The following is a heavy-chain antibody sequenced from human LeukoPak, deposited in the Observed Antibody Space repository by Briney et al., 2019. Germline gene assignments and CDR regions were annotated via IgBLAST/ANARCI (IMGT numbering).Heavy chain of an antibody. Sequence: GGSLRLSCAASGFTFNNYWMHWVRQAPGKGLVWVSRISGDGSSTNYADSVKGRFTISRDISKNTLSLQMNSLRAEDTAVYSCATGGNFYYSHWGQGTLDTVSS. D-gene: IGHD4-11*01. CDR2: ISGDGSST. V-gene: IGHV3-74*01. CDR3: ATGGNFYYSH. J-gene: IGHJ1*01. CDR1: GFTFNNYW.